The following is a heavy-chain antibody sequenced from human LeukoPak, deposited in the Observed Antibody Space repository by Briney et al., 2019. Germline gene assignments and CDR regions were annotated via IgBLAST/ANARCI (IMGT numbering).Heavy chain of an antibody. CDR1: GGSISSGSYY. D-gene: IGHD3-10*01. CDR3: ARDGLNTMVRGKIHYYYMDV. CDR2: IYTSGST. J-gene: IGHJ6*03. V-gene: IGHV4-61*02. Sequence: PSQTLSLTCTVSGGSISSGSYYWSWIRQPAGKGLEWIGRIYTSGSTHYNPSLKSRVTISVDTSKNQFSLKLSSVTAADTAVYYCARDGLNTMVRGKIHYYYMDVWGKGTTVTISS.